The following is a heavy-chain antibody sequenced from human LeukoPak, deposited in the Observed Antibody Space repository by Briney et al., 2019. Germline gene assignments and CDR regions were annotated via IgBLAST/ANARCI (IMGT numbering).Heavy chain of an antibody. CDR2: INHSGST. Sequence: SETLSLTCAVYGGSFSGYYWSWIRQPPGKGLEWIGEINHSGSTNYNPSLKSRVTISVDTSKNQFSLKLSSVTAADTAVYYCARRSWYYDDSSAPFGPWGQGTLVTVSS. V-gene: IGHV4-34*01. J-gene: IGHJ5*02. CDR1: GGSFSGYY. CDR3: ARRSWYYDDSSAPFGP. D-gene: IGHD3-22*01.